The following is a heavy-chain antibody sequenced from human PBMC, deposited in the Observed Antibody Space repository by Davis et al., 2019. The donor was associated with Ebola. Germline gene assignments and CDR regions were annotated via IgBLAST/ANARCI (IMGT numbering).Heavy chain of an antibody. Sequence: GESLKISCAVSRIIFDHYGMHWVRQAPGKGLEWVALISYDGSHKYYADSVKGRFTISRDNSKNTLYLQMNSLRDEDTAVYYCARELWLSYHFDYWGQGTLVTVSS. V-gene: IGHV3-30*03. D-gene: IGHD3-16*02. CDR1: RIIFDHYG. J-gene: IGHJ4*02. CDR3: ARELWLSYHFDY. CDR2: ISYDGSHK.